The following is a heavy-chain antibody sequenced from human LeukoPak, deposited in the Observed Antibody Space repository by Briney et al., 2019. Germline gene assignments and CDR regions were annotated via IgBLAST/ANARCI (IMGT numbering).Heavy chain of an antibody. V-gene: IGHV3-23*01. CDR1: GFTFSSYA. CDR2: ISGSGGST. D-gene: IGHD6-13*01. CDR3: ARVQRSHSSWYIAGDAFDI. Sequence: GGSLRLSCAASGFTFSSYAMSWVRQAPGKGLEWVSAISGSGGSTYYADSVKGRFTISRDNSKNTLYLQMNSLRAEDTAVYYCARVQRSHSSWYIAGDAFDIWGQGTMVTVSS. J-gene: IGHJ3*02.